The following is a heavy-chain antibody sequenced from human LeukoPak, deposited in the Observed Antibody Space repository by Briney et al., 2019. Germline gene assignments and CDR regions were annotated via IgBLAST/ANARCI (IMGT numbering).Heavy chain of an antibody. CDR2: ISGSGGST. D-gene: IGHD3-3*01. V-gene: IGHV3-23*01. CDR3: AREGTGVVFQH. Sequence: GGSLRLSCAASGFTFSSYAMSWVRQAPGKGLEWVSAISGSGGSTYYADSVKGRFTISRDNAKNSLYLQMNSLRAEDTAVYYCAREGTGVVFQHWGQGTLVTVSS. CDR1: GFTFSSYA. J-gene: IGHJ1*01.